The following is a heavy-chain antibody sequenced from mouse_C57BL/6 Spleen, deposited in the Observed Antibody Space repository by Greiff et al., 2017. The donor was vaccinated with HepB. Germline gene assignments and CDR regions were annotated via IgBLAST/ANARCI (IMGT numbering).Heavy chain of an antibody. CDR2: IDPNRGGT. J-gene: IGHJ1*03. D-gene: IGHD1-1*01. CDR1: GYTFTSYW. Sequence: VQLQQPGAELVKPGASVKLSCKASGYTFTSYWMHWVKQRPGRGLGWIGRIDPNRGGTKYNEKFKSKATLTVDKPSSTAYMQLSSLTSEDSAVYYCSFITTVGATGYFDFWGTGTTVTVSS. CDR3: SFITTVGATGYFDF. V-gene: IGHV1-72*01.